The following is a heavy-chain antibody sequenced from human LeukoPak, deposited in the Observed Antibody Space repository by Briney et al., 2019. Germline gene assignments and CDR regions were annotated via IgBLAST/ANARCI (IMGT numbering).Heavy chain of an antibody. Sequence: SDTLSLTCTVSGGSLSSYYWSWIRQPPGKGLEWIGYIYYSGSTNYNPSLKSRVSISVDTSKNQVSLKLSSVTAADTAVYYCARAGRDYDFWSGYYKGDHFDYWGQGTLVTVSS. V-gene: IGHV4-59*07. D-gene: IGHD3-3*01. CDR1: GGSLSSYY. CDR3: ARAGRDYDFWSGYYKGDHFDY. CDR2: IYYSGST. J-gene: IGHJ4*02.